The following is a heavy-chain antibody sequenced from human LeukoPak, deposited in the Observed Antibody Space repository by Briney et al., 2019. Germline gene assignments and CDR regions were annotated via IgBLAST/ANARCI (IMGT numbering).Heavy chain of an antibody. CDR2: IYPADSDT. D-gene: IGHD5-24*01. V-gene: IGHV5-51*01. Sequence: GESLKISCKGSGYSFSTYSIGWVRQMPGKGLEWMGNIYPADSDTRYSPSFQGQVTISADKSISTAYLQWSSLKASDTAMYYCARRKGDGYNSPFDYWGQGTLVTVSS. CDR1: GYSFSTYS. CDR3: ARRKGDGYNSPFDY. J-gene: IGHJ4*02.